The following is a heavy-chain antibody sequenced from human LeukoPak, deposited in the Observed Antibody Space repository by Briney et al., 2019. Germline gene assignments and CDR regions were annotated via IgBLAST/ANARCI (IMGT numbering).Heavy chain of an antibody. CDR1: GYTFTGYY. J-gene: IGHJ4*02. CDR3: ARETIAVPDMEEFDY. Sequence: ASVKVSCKASGYTFTGYYIHWVRQAPGQGLEWMGWINPNSGYTNCAQRFQGRVTVTRDTSISTAYMELSRLTSDDTAVYYCARETIAVPDMEEFDYWGQGTPVTVSS. V-gene: IGHV1-2*02. CDR2: INPNSGYT. D-gene: IGHD6-19*01.